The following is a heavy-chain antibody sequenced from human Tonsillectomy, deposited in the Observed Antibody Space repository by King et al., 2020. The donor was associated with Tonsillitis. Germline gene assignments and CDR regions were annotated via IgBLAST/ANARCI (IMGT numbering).Heavy chain of an antibody. CDR2: INSDGSET. V-gene: IGHV3-74*01. J-gene: IGHJ5*02. CDR3: TRVSDYGGNFNWFAP. Sequence: VQLVESGGGLVQPGGSLRLSCAASGFTFSSYWMHWVRQAPGKGLVWVSRINSDGSETSYADSVKGRFTISRDNAKNTRYLQMNRLRAEETAVYYCTRVSDYGGNFNWFAPWGQGTLVTVSS. D-gene: IGHD4-23*01. CDR1: GFTFSSYW.